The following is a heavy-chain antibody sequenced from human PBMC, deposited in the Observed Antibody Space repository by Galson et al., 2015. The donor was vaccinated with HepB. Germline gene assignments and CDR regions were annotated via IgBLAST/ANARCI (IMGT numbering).Heavy chain of an antibody. J-gene: IGHJ4*02. D-gene: IGHD3-10*01. CDR3: HLWFGSY. V-gene: IGHV3-74*01. CDR2: INSDGSIT. CDR1: GFTLSSYW. Sequence: SLRLSCAASGFTLSSYWMHWVRQAPGKGLVWVSRINSDGSITNYADSVKGRFTISRDNAKNTVYLQMNSLRVEDTAVYYCHLWFGSYWGQGTLVTVSS.